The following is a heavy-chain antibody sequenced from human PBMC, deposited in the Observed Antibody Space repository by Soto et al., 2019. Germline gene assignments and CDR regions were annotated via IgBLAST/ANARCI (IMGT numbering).Heavy chain of an antibody. CDR1: GGSVSSSSYY. V-gene: IGHV4-39*01. CDR2: VYYSGST. Sequence: SETLSLTCTVSGGSVSSSSYYWGWVRQPPGKGLEWIGSVYYSGSTYYNPSLKSRVTISVDTSKNQFSLKLNSVAAADTAVYYCARGRRYCSGGSCFGGYFFDYWGQGTLVTVS. CDR3: ARGRRYCSGGSCFGGYFFDY. J-gene: IGHJ4*02. D-gene: IGHD2-15*01.